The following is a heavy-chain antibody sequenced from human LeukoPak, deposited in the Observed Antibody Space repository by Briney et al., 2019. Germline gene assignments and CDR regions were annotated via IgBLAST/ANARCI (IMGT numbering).Heavy chain of an antibody. V-gene: IGHV3-43*02. Sequence: PGGSLRLSCAVSGFTFDDYAMHWVRQAPGKGLEWVSLISGDGGSRYYAGSVKGRFTVSRDNSKNSLYLQMNRLRTEDTAFYYFAKGADPLTWRMTTVAGTRFDFWGQGTLVTVSS. D-gene: IGHD6-19*01. CDR1: GFTFDDYA. CDR3: AKGADPLTWRMTTVAGTRFDF. CDR2: ISGDGGSR. J-gene: IGHJ4*02.